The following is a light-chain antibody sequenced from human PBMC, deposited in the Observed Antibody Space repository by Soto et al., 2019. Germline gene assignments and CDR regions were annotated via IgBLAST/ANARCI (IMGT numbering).Light chain of an antibody. CDR2: DTS. CDR3: QQYVRFPLT. Sequence: EIVLTQSPGTLSLSPGERATLSCRASQSVNSASLAWYQQKPGQAPRLLIYDTSNRATGIPDRFSGGGSGTDFTLTISRLEPEDFAVYFCQQYVRFPLTFGGGTKVEIK. CDR1: QSVNSAS. J-gene: IGKJ4*01. V-gene: IGKV3-20*01.